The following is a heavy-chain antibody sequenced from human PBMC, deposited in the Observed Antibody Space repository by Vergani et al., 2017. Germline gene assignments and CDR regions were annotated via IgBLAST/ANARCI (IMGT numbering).Heavy chain of an antibody. Sequence: DVQLVESGGGLVQPGRSLRLSCAASGFTFDDYAMHWVRQAPGKGLEWVSGISWNSGSIGYADSVKGRFTISRDNAKNSLYLQMNSLRAEDTALYYCANQDITEGWGQGTLVTVSS. D-gene: IGHD2-15*01. V-gene: IGHV3-9*01. J-gene: IGHJ4*02. CDR1: GFTFDDYA. CDR2: ISWNSGSI. CDR3: ANQDITEG.